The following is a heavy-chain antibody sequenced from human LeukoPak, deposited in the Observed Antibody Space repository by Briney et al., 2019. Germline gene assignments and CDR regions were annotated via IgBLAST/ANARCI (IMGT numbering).Heavy chain of an antibody. J-gene: IGHJ4*02. CDR3: ARSRRGSYGFY. CDR2: IYHSGST. D-gene: IGHD1-26*01. V-gene: IGHV4-30-4*01. Sequence: PSETLSLTCTVSGGSISSGDYYWSWIRQPPGKGLEWIGYIYHSGSTYYNPSLKSRVTKSVDTSKNQFSLKLSSVTAADTAVYYCARSRRGSYGFYWGQGTLVTVSS. CDR1: GGSISSGDYY.